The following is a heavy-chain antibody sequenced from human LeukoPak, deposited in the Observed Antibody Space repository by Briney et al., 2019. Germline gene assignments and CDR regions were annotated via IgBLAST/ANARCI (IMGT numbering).Heavy chain of an antibody. CDR1: GFTFSNYA. Sequence: GGSLRLSCAASGFTFSNYAMGWVRQAPGKGLEWVSHLNNDYGGHEHYSDSVEGRFTISRDNSKNTLHLQMNSLTDEDTAIYYCVKDQEPNSSGNVDCWGQGTLVTVSS. D-gene: IGHD6-19*01. CDR2: LNNDYGGHE. J-gene: IGHJ4*02. CDR3: VKDQEPNSSGNVDC. V-gene: IGHV3-23*01.